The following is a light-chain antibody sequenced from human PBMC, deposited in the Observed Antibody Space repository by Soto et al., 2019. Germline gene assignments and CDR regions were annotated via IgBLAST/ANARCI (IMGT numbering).Light chain of an antibody. J-gene: IGKJ1*01. CDR2: AAS. Sequence: IEITHVPADGGSPIIGRVTISCRASQGISNYLAWYQQKPGKVPKLLIYAASTLQSGVPSRFSGSGSGTDFTLTIRSLQPEDVATYYCKKYNSAPRTFGQGTKVDIK. CDR1: QGISNY. CDR3: KKYNSAPRT. V-gene: IGKV1-27*01.